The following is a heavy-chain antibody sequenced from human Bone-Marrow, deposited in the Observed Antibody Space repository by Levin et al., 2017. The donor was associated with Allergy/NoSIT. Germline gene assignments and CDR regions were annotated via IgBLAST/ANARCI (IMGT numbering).Heavy chain of an antibody. J-gene: IGHJ6*02. V-gene: IGHV1-46*01. CDR3: ERDRKMKHRYSGTFSDYYGMDV. D-gene: IGHD1-26*01. CDR1: GYPFMAYY. CDR2: VNPSGDTT. Sequence: ASVKVSCKASGYPFMAYYLHWVRQAPGQGLEWMGVVNPSGDTTSYARKFQGRINMTSDTSTTTVDMELHSLKPDDTATYFCERDRKMKHRYSGTFSDYYGMDVWGQGTTVVVSS.